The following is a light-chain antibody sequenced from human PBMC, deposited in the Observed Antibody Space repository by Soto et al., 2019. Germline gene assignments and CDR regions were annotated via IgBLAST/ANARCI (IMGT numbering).Light chain of an antibody. Sequence: QSVLTQPASVSGSPGQSITISCTGTSSDVGGYNYVSWYQRHPGKAPKLMIYEVSNRPSGVSNRFSGSKSGNTASLTISGLQAEDEADYYCSSYTSISIDYVFGTGTKVTVL. J-gene: IGLJ1*01. V-gene: IGLV2-14*01. CDR3: SSYTSISIDYV. CDR2: EVS. CDR1: SSDVGGYNY.